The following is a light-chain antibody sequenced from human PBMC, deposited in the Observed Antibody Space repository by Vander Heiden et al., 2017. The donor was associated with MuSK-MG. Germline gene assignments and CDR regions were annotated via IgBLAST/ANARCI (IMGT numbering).Light chain of an antibody. CDR1: QSISSW. CDR2: KAS. Sequence: DIQMTQSPSTLSASVGDRVTITCRASQSISSWLAWYQQKPGKAPKLLIYKASSLESGVPSRFSGSGSGTEFTLTISSLQPDDFATYYCLQYNSYPWTFGPGTKVEIK. J-gene: IGKJ1*01. CDR3: LQYNSYPWT. V-gene: IGKV1-5*03.